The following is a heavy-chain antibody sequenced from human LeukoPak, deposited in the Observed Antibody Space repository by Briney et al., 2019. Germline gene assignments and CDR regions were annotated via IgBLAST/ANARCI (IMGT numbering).Heavy chain of an antibody. CDR3: ARGPPRGKYYYMDV. CDR2: IGVNT. CDR1: GFTFSNYA. D-gene: IGHD1-1*01. Sequence: PGGSLRLSCAASGFTFSNYAMSWVRQAPGKGLEWVSAIGVNTYYTDSVKGRFTISRDNAKNSLYLQMNSLTAGDTAVYYCARGPPRGKYYYMDVWGKGTTVTVSS. V-gene: IGHV3-23*01. J-gene: IGHJ6*03.